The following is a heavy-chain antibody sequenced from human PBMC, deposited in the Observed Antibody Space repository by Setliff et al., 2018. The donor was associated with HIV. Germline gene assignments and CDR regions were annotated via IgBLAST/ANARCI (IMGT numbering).Heavy chain of an antibody. Sequence: SETLSLTCAVSGGSISNNYWWSWVRQPPGKGLEWIGEINLSGGTNYIPSLKSRLTMSVDKSKNQVSMNLTSVTAADTAIYYCARDGSRDSSGFDYWGQGTLVTVSS. V-gene: IGHV4-4*02. CDR1: GGSISNNYW. J-gene: IGHJ4*02. CDR3: ARDGSRDSSGFDY. CDR2: INLSGGT. D-gene: IGHD3-22*01.